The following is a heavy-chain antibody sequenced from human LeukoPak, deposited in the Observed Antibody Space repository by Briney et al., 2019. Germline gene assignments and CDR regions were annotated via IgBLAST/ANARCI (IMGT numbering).Heavy chain of an antibody. CDR1: GFTFTTYT. D-gene: IGHD6-6*01. V-gene: IGHV3-48*01. J-gene: IGHJ3*02. Sequence: PGGSLRLSCAASGFTFTTYTMNWVRQAPGKGLEWASYITSSSTAIYYADSVKGRFTISRDNAKNSLSLQMNSVRAEDTAVYYCAREYSSSSGRAFDIWGQGTMVTVSS. CDR2: ITSSSTAI. CDR3: AREYSSSSGRAFDI.